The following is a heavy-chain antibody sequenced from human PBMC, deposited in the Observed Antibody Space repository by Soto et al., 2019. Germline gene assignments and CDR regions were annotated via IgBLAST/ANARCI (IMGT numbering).Heavy chain of an antibody. CDR3: ARESGGASGSGSDAFDI. Sequence: SETLSLTCTVSGGSIRSGGYYWSGIRQNPGKGLEWIGYIYYSGSTYYNPSLKSRVTISVDTSKNQFSLKLSSVTAADTAVYYCARESGGASGSGSDAFDIWGQGTMVTVSS. CDR2: IYYSGST. J-gene: IGHJ3*02. D-gene: IGHD3-10*01. CDR1: GGSIRSGGYY. V-gene: IGHV4-31*03.